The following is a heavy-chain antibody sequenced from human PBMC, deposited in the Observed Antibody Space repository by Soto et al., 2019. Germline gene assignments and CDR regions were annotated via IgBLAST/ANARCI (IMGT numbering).Heavy chain of an antibody. CDR3: ARISQGTYCRGGNCYSDY. Sequence: EVQLVESGGDLVQPGGSPRLSCAASGFTFSSYWMHWVRQDPEKGLVWVSRINGDGISTSYADSVKGRFTISRDNTKDTLYLNMNSLGAEDTAVYYCARISQGTYCRGGNCYSDYWGQGTMVTVSS. D-gene: IGHD2-15*01. V-gene: IGHV3-74*01. J-gene: IGHJ4*02. CDR1: GFTFSSYW. CDR2: INGDGIST.